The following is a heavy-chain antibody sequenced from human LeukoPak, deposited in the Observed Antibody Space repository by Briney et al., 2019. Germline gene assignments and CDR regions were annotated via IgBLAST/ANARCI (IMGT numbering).Heavy chain of an antibody. CDR3: AKATTSAGWDWFDP. CDR1: GFTFDDYA. CDR2: ISWDGGST. V-gene: IGHV3-43D*04. Sequence: GGSLRLSCAASGFTFDDYAMHWVRQAPGKGLEWVSLISWDGGSTYYADSVKGRFTISRDNSKNSLYLQMNSLRTEDTALYYCAKATTSAGWDWFDPWGQGTLVTVSS. D-gene: IGHD1-1*01. J-gene: IGHJ5*02.